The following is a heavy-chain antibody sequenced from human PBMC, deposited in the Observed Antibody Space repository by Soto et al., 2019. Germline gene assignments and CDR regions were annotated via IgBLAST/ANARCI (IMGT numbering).Heavy chain of an antibody. CDR3: ARRSSGTQPGGYYYGMDV. CDR2: IIPIFGTA. V-gene: IGHV1-69*01. J-gene: IGHJ6*02. CDR1: GGTFSSYA. Sequence: QVQLVQSGAEVKKPGSSVKVSCKASGGTFSSYAISWVRQAPGQGLERMGGIIPIFGTANYAQKFQGRVTITADESTSTANMELSSLRSEDTAVYYCARRSSGTQPGGYYYGMDVWGQGTTVTVSS. D-gene: IGHD3-10*01.